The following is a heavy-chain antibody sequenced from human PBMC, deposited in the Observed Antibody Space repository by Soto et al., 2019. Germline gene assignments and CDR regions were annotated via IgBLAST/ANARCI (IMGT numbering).Heavy chain of an antibody. CDR2: ISYDGSNK. V-gene: IGHV3-30-3*01. Sequence: PGGSLRLSCAASGFTFSSYAMHWVRQAPGKGLEWVAVISYDGSNKYYADSVKGRFTISRDNSKNTLYLQMNSLRAEDTAVYYCARDNTYDSSGYYYDYWGQGTLVTVSS. D-gene: IGHD3-22*01. CDR1: GFTFSSYA. CDR3: ARDNTYDSSGYYYDY. J-gene: IGHJ4*02.